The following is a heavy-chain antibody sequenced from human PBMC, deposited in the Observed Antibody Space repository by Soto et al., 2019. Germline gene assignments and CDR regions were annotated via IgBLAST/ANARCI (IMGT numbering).Heavy chain of an antibody. V-gene: IGHV3-30*02. Sequence: PGGSLRLSCAASGFTFSYYGMHWVRQAPGKGLDWVALILSDGRNEYYADSVKGRFTISRDNSKNTVYLQMDSLRGDAMAVYYCGKYRADGKNHIDHWGQVTVGPVSS. CDR3: GKYRADGKNHIDH. CDR2: ILSDGRNE. J-gene: IGHJ4*02. CDR1: GFTFSYYG.